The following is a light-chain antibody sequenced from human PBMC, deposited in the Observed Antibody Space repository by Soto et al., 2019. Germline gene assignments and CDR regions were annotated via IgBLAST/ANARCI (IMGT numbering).Light chain of an antibody. CDR3: QQYSSSPTT. CDR2: GAS. J-gene: IGKJ5*01. CDR1: QSVSSSY. Sequence: EIVLTQSPGTLSLSPGERATLSCRASQSVSSSYLAWYQQKPGQAPRLLIYGASSRATGIPDRFSGSGSGTDFTLTISRLEPEDFAVYSCQQYSSSPTTVGQGTRLEIK. V-gene: IGKV3-20*01.